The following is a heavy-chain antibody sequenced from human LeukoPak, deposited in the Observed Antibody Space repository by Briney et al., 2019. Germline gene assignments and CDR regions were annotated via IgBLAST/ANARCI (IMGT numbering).Heavy chain of an antibody. CDR3: ARRRIPDRAAAALAY. CDR2: ISYDGINR. J-gene: IGHJ4*02. V-gene: IGHV3-30*01. Sequence: GGSLRLSCAASGFTFSSYAMHWVRQAPGKGLEWVAVISYDGINRYYADSVKGRFTISRSNPENTLYLQMNSLRPEDTAVYFCARRRIPDRAAAALAYWGQGTLVTVSS. CDR1: GFTFSSYA. D-gene: IGHD6-13*01.